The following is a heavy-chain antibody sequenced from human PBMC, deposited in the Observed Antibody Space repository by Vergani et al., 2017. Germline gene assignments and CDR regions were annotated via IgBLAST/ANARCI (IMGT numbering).Heavy chain of an antibody. D-gene: IGHD2-21*01. CDR3: ATKSCGAPGCQIGYFRE. CDR2: ISYDGTQK. J-gene: IGHJ1*01. Sequence: QVHLVESGGGVVQPGRSLRLSCVVSGFTSSYYGMHWVRQAPGKGLEWVAVISYDGTQKYYADSVKGRFTISRDNSKGTLYLQMNSLRTKDTAVYYCATKSCGAPGCQIGYFREWGQGTLVTVSS. V-gene: IGHV3-30*03. CDR1: GFTSSYYG.